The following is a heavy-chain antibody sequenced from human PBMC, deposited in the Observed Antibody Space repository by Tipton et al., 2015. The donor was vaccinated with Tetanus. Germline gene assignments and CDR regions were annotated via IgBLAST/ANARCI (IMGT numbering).Heavy chain of an antibody. CDR3: ARASHFQWERVRLDY. CDR1: GGSISSYY. V-gene: IGHV4-4*07. J-gene: IGHJ4*02. D-gene: IGHD1-1*01. CDR2: INTSGSS. Sequence: VKPSETLSLICTVSGGSISSYYWSWIRQSAAMGLEWIGRINTSGSSDYNPPLKGRVTMSIDTSGNRFSLDLTSVTAADTAIYYCARASHFQWERVRLDYWGQGLRVTVSS.